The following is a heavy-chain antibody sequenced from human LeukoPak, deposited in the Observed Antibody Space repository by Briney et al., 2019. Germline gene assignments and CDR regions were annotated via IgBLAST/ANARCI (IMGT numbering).Heavy chain of an antibody. J-gene: IGHJ4*02. CDR1: GGSISSSSYY. D-gene: IGHD6-19*01. Sequence: PSETLSLTCTVSGGSISSSSYYWGWIRQPPGKGLEWIGSIYYSGSTYYNPSLKSRVTISVDTSKNQFSLKLSSVTAADTAVYYCARESLIAVAAFDYWGQGTLVTVSS. V-gene: IGHV4-39*07. CDR2: IYYSGST. CDR3: ARESLIAVAAFDY.